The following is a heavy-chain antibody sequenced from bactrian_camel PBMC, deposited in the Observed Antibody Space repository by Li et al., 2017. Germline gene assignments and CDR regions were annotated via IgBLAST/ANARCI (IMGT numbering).Heavy chain of an antibody. Sequence: HVQLVESGGGSVQPGGSLRLSCSPDSPTYDSKCMAWFRQDPTKEREGVASIFRGARRGDTFYADAVKGRLTISQDNASKTVDLQMNSLKPEDTAMYYCGVYDAYGGRCSFREDFYDYWGPGTQVTVS. CDR1: SPTYDSKC. V-gene: IGHV3S60*01. D-gene: IGHD6*01. CDR2: IFRGARRGDT. J-gene: IGHJ4*01. CDR3: GVYDAYGGRCSFREDFYDY.